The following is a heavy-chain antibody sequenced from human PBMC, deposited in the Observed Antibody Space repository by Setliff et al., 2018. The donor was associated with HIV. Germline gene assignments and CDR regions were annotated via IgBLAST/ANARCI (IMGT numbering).Heavy chain of an antibody. CDR1: GFTFSSYV. J-gene: IGHJ4*01. Sequence: GGSLRLSCAASGFTFSSYVMHWVRQAPGKGLEWVALTWYDGRTTYYADSVKGRFTISRDNSRNTLNLQMNTLRAEDTAMYYCAKVGREYNGYDLTFDSWGQGTLVTVS. V-gene: IGHV3-30*02. CDR2: TWYDGRTT. D-gene: IGHD5-12*01. CDR3: AKVGREYNGYDLTFDS.